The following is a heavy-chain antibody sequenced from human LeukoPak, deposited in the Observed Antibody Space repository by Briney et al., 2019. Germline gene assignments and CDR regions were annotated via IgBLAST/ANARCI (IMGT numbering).Heavy chain of an antibody. CDR2: IIPIFGTA. CDR1: GGTFSSCA. CDR3: AMPRYGSRDGRAMIVDDY. Sequence: ASVKVSCKASGGTFSSCAISWVRQAPGQGLEWMGGIIPIFGTANYAQKFQGRVTITTDESTSTAYMELSSLRSEDTAVYYCAMPRYGSRDGRAMIVDDYWGQGTLVTVSS. D-gene: IGHD3-22*01. J-gene: IGHJ4*02. V-gene: IGHV1-69*05.